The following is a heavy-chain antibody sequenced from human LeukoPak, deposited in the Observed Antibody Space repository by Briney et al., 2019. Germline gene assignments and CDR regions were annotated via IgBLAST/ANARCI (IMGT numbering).Heavy chain of an antibody. CDR2: IIPIFCTA. CDR3: AGDYDILTGYYHDAFDI. V-gene: IGHV1-69*13. CDR1: GCTFSSYA. Sequence: SVKVSCKASGCTFSSYAISWVGQAPGQGLDWMGRIIPIFCTANYAQKFQGRVTITPDESTSTAYMELSSLRSEDTDVYYCAGDYDILTGYYHDAFDIWRQGTMVTVSS. J-gene: IGHJ3*02. D-gene: IGHD3-9*01.